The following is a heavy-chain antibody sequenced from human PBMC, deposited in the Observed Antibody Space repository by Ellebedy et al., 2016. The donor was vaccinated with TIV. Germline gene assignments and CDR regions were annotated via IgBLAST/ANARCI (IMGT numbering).Heavy chain of an antibody. D-gene: IGHD1-1*01. J-gene: IGHJ4*02. Sequence: GESLKISCKGSGYSFTSYWIGWVRQVPGKGQEWMGIIYPGDSDTSYSPSFEGQVSIPADKSTTTAYLQWSSLKASDTAMYYCARSGTTSWGGRIDYWGQGTLVTVSA. V-gene: IGHV5-51*01. CDR2: IYPGDSDT. CDR1: GYSFTSYW. CDR3: ARSGTTSWGGRIDY.